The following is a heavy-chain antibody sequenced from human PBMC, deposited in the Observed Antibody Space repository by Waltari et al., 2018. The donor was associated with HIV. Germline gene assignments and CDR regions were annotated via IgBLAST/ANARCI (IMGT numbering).Heavy chain of an antibody. Sequence: YGEPFDGYYWSWIRQPPGKRLEWMGEINHRRNTNYNPSLKSRLTMSVDASKNQFSLNLNSVTAADTGVYYCARRALWLRPVYYFDYWGQGALVTVSS. V-gene: IGHV4-34*01. CDR1: GEPFDGYY. J-gene: IGHJ4*02. CDR3: ARRALWLRPVYYFDY. D-gene: IGHD5-12*01. CDR2: INHRRNT.